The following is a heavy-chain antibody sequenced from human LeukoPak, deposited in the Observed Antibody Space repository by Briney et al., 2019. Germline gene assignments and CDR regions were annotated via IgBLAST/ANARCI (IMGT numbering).Heavy chain of an antibody. V-gene: IGHV3-23*01. Sequence: GGSLRLSCAASAFTFSSYPMTWVRQAPGKGLEWVSAISASGFSSYYADSVKGRFTISRDNAKKSLYLQMNSLRDEDTAVCYCARVGGATAVTMYFEYWGQGTLVTVSS. CDR3: ARVGGATAVTMYFEY. D-gene: IGHD1-26*01. J-gene: IGHJ4*02. CDR2: ISASGFSS. CDR1: AFTFSSYP.